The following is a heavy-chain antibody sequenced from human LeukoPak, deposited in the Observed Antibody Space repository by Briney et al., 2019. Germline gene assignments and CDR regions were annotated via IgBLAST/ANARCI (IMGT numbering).Heavy chain of an antibody. CDR3: ASENYKTDQKYSSGWYHYYYMDV. CDR2: ISSSSSYI. D-gene: IGHD6-19*01. CDR1: GFTFSSYS. J-gene: IGHJ6*03. V-gene: IGHV3-21*04. Sequence: GGSLRLSCAASGFTFSSYSMNWVRQAPGKGLEWVSSISSSSSYIYCADSVKGRFTISRDNAKNSLYLQMNSLRAEDTALYYCASENYKTDQKYSSGWYHYYYMDVWGKGTTVTVSS.